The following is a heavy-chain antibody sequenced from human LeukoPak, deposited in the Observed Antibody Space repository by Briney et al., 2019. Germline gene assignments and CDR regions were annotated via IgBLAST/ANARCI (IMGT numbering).Heavy chain of an antibody. CDR1: GYIFTNYW. Sequence: GGSLQISCNVSGYIFTNYWIGGVRQLPGKGLEGMGIIYPGDSGTRYIPSFQGQVTISADKSITTAYLQWSSLKASDTAMYYCARGSGTYPFFDYWGQGTLVTVSS. CDR2: IYPGDSGT. D-gene: IGHD1-26*01. CDR3: ARGSGTYPFFDY. V-gene: IGHV5-51*01. J-gene: IGHJ4*02.